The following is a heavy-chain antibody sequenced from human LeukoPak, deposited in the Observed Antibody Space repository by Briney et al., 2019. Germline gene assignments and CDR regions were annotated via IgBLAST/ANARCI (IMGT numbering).Heavy chain of an antibody. D-gene: IGHD3-22*01. CDR1: GFTFSSYS. Sequence: EGSLRLSCAASGFTFSSYSMSWVRQAPGKGLEWVSAISGSGGSTYYADSVKGRFTISRDNSKNTLYLQMNSLRAEDTAVYYCAKYYYYDSSGYCYPFDYWGQGTLVTVSS. V-gene: IGHV3-23*01. CDR2: ISGSGGST. J-gene: IGHJ4*02. CDR3: AKYYYYDSSGYCYPFDY.